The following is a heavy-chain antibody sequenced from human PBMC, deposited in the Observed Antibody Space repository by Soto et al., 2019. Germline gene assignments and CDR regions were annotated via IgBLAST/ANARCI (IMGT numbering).Heavy chain of an antibody. CDR2: ISGSGDTK. CDR1: GFTFSDYY. J-gene: IGHJ4*02. D-gene: IGHD2-8*01. CDR3: AKYCSSDVCFDY. Sequence: QVQLVESGGGLVKPGGSLRLSCAASGFTFSDYYMSWIRQAPGKGLEWVSYISGSGDTKYYADSVKGRFTIYRDNAKNSLYRQMSSLRDEDTAVYYCAKYCSSDVCFDYWGQGTLVTVSS. V-gene: IGHV3-11*04.